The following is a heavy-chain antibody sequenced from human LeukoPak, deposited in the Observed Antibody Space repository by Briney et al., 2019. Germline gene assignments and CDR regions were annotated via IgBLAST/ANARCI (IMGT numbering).Heavy chain of an antibody. J-gene: IGHJ2*01. CDR3: ARGSGIAAAGTPDWYFDL. D-gene: IGHD6-13*01. CDR2: INPDSGNT. CDR1: GYTFTSYD. Sequence: ASVKVSCKASGYTFTSYDINWVRQATGQGLEWMGWINPDSGNTGYAQKFQGRVTITRNTPISTAYMELSSLRSEDTAVYYCARGSGIAAAGTPDWYFDLWGRGTLVTVSS. V-gene: IGHV1-8*03.